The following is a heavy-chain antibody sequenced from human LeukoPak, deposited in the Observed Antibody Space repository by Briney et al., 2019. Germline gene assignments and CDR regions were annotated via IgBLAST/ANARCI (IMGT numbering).Heavy chain of an antibody. Sequence: GGSLRLSCAASGFTFRNYLMTGVRPAPGKGLEWVGNIKRDGSEKYYVDSVKGRFTISRDNAKNSLFLQMNSLRAEDTAVYYCARDVSDENGSASRIHLDSWGQGTLVSVS. CDR2: IKRDGSEK. V-gene: IGHV3-7*01. CDR3: ARDVSDENGSASRIHLDS. CDR1: GFTFRNYL. J-gene: IGHJ4*02. D-gene: IGHD6-6*01.